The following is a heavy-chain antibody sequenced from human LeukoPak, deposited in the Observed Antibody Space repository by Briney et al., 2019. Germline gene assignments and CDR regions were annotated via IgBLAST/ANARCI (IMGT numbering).Heavy chain of an antibody. CDR2: IKSKTDGGTT. D-gene: IGHD3-16*02. CDR1: GFTFSNAW. Sequence: GGSLRLSCAASGFTFSNAWMSWVRQAPGKGLEWVGRIKSKTDGGTTDYAAPVKGRFTISRDDSKNTLYLQMNSLNTEDTAVYYCTTETYYDYVWGSYRSIDYWGQGTLVTVSS. J-gene: IGHJ4*02. V-gene: IGHV3-15*01. CDR3: TTETYYDYVWGSYRSIDY.